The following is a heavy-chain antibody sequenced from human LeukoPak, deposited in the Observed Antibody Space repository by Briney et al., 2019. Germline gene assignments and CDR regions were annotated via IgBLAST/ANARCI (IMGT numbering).Heavy chain of an antibody. CDR3: AKETTMVRGVSYFDY. CDR2: ISGSGGST. Sequence: PGGSLRLSCAASGFTFSSYAMSWVRQAPGKGLEWVSAISGSGGSTYYADSVKGRFTVSRDNSKNTLYLQMNSLRAEDTAVYYCAKETTMVRGVSYFDYWGQGTLVTVSS. V-gene: IGHV3-23*01. CDR1: GFTFSSYA. D-gene: IGHD3-10*01. J-gene: IGHJ4*02.